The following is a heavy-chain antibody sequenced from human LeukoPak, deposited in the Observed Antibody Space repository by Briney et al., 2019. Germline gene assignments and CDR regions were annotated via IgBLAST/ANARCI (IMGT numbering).Heavy chain of an antibody. Sequence: PSETLSLTCAVYGGSFSGYYWSWIRQPPGKGLEWIGEINHSGSTNYNPSLKSRVTISVDTSKNQFSLKLGSVTAADTAVYYCASLAAAELGYWGQGTLVTVSS. J-gene: IGHJ4*02. D-gene: IGHD6-13*01. V-gene: IGHV4-34*01. CDR2: INHSGST. CDR1: GGSFSGYY. CDR3: ASLAAAELGY.